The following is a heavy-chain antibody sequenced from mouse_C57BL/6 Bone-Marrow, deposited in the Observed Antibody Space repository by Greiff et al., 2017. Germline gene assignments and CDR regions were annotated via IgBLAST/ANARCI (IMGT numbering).Heavy chain of an antibody. Sequence: EVQLVESEGGLVQPGSSMKLSCTASGFTFSDYYMAWVRQVPEKGLEWVANINYDGSSTYYLDSLKSRFIISRDNAKNMLYLKMRSVKSEDTATYYCAREEEDSNFAWLAYWGQGTLVTVSA. D-gene: IGHD2-5*01. V-gene: IGHV5-16*01. CDR2: INYDGSST. CDR1: GFTFSDYY. CDR3: AREEEDSNFAWLAY. J-gene: IGHJ3*01.